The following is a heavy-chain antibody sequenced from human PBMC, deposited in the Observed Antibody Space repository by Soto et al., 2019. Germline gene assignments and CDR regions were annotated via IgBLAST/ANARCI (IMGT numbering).Heavy chain of an antibody. Sequence: QVQLVQSGAEVKKPGSSVTVSCKASGGTFSSYTISWVRQAPGQGLEWMGGIIPIFGKENYAQKFQSRVTITADKXTSTAYRXLSXLRSXXTAVYYCAREXHRWLQLWYFDLWGRGTLVTVSS. D-gene: IGHD5-12*01. J-gene: IGHJ2*01. V-gene: IGHV1-69*14. CDR1: GGTFSSYT. CDR3: AREXHRWLQLWYFDL. CDR2: IIPIFGKE.